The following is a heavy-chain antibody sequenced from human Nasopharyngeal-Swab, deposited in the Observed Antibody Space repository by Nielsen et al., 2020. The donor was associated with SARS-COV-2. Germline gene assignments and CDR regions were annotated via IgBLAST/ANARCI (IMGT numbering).Heavy chain of an antibody. CDR3: ARQDSDLPDY. V-gene: IGHV5-51*01. J-gene: IGHJ4*02. D-gene: IGHD4-11*01. Sequence: SRKGSGYSFTRYWFGWVRQMPGKGLEWMGIIYPGDSDTRYSPSFQGQVTISADKSIRTAYLQWSSLKASDTAMYYCARQDSDLPDYWGQGTLVTVSS. CDR2: IYPGDSDT. CDR1: GYSFTRYW.